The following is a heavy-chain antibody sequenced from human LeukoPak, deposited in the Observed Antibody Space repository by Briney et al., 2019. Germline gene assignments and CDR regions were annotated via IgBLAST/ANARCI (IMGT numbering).Heavy chain of an antibody. D-gene: IGHD2-15*01. Sequence: ASVKVSCKASGYTFTGYYMRWVRQAPGQGLEWMGWINPNSGGTNYAQKFQGRVTMTRDTSISTAYMELSRLRSDDTAVYYCAITLGYCSGGSCSILGYWGQGTLVTVSS. CDR2: INPNSGGT. J-gene: IGHJ4*02. CDR1: GYTFTGYY. CDR3: AITLGYCSGGSCSILGY. V-gene: IGHV1-2*02.